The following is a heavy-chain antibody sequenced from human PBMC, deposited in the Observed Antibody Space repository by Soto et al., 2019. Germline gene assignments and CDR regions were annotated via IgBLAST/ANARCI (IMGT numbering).Heavy chain of an antibody. CDR3: ARGPSGWYGFDY. CDR2: INSDGSSA. Sequence: EVQLVESGGGLVQPGGSLRLSCAGSGFTFSSNWMHWVRQAPRKGLVWVSRINSDGSSATYADSVKGRFTISRDNAKNTLYLQMNSLRAEDTAVYYCARGPSGWYGFDYWGQGTLVTVSS. J-gene: IGHJ4*02. D-gene: IGHD6-19*01. V-gene: IGHV3-74*01. CDR1: GFTFSSNW.